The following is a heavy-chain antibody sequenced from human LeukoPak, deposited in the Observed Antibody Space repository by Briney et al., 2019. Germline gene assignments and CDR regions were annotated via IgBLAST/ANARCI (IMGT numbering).Heavy chain of an antibody. Sequence: GGSLRLSCAASGFTFSSYWMNWARQAPGKGLEWVASINHNGNVNYYVDSVKGRFTISRDNAKNSLYLQMSNLSAEEKAVYFCARGGGLDVWGQGATVTVSS. J-gene: IGHJ6*02. D-gene: IGHD3-16*01. CDR1: GFTFSSYW. V-gene: IGHV3-7*03. CDR3: ARGGGLDV. CDR2: INHNGNVN.